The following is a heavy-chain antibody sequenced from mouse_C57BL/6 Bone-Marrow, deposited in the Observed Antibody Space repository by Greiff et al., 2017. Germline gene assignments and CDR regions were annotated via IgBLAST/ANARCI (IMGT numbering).Heavy chain of an antibody. J-gene: IGHJ1*03. CDR3: AAISTVRDWYFDV. CDR2: IDPSDSYT. D-gene: IGHD1-1*01. V-gene: IGHV1-50*01. Sequence: QVQLQQSGAELVKPGASVKLSCKASGYTFTSYWMQWVKQRPGQGLEWIGEIDPSDSYTNYNQKFKGKATLTVDTSSSTAYMQLSSLTSEDSAVYYCAAISTVRDWYFDVWGTGTTVTVSS. CDR1: GYTFTSYW.